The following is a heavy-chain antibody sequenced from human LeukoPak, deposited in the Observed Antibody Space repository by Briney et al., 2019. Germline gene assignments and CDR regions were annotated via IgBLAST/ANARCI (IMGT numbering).Heavy chain of an antibody. D-gene: IGHD3-16*01. CDR2: IRYDASTE. CDR1: GLTFSSFG. CDR3: AKGGYYLDY. J-gene: IGHJ4*02. Sequence: GGSLRLSCAAPGLTFSSFGMHWVRQAPGKGLEWVAFIRYDASTEYYADSAKGRFTISRDNSKNTLYLQMNSLRPEDTAVYYCAKGGYYLDYWGQGTPVTVSS. V-gene: IGHV3-30*02.